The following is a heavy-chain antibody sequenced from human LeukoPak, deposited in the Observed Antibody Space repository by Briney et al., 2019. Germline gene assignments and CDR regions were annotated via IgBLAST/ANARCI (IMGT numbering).Heavy chain of an antibody. D-gene: IGHD2-21*02. Sequence: PSETLSLTCAVNGGSFSGYYWSWIRQPPGKGLEWIGEINHSGSTNYNPSLKSRVTISVDTSKNQFSLKLSSVTAADTAVYYCARRVVVTAIPDYFDYWGQGTLVTVSS. CDR1: GGSFSGYY. CDR2: INHSGST. CDR3: ARRVVVTAIPDYFDY. V-gene: IGHV4-34*01. J-gene: IGHJ4*02.